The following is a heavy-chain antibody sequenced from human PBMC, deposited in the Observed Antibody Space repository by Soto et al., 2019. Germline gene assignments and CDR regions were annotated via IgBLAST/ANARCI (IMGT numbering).Heavy chain of an antibody. CDR2: INPSGGST. CDR3: ARDISDGGSRDAFDI. D-gene: IGHD3-16*02. J-gene: IGHJ3*02. CDR1: GYTFTSYY. V-gene: IGHV1-46*01. Sequence: GASVKVSCKASGYTFTSYYMHWVRQAPGQGLEWMGIINPSGGSTSYAQKFQGRVTMTRDTSTSTVYMELSSLRSEDTAVYYCARDISDGGSRDAFDIWGQGTMVTVSS.